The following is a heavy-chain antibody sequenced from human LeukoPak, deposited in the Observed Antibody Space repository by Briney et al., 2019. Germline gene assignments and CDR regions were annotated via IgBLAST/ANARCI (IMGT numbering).Heavy chain of an antibody. CDR1: GFTFSSYS. CDR3: AKARGLYGSGSYLPLFDP. CDR2: ISWNSGSI. V-gene: IGHV3-9*01. Sequence: GGSLRLSCAASGFTFSSYSMNWVRQAPGKGLEWVSGISWNSGSIGYADSVKGRFTISRDNAKNSLYLQMNSLRAEDTALYYCAKARGLYGSGSYLPLFDPWGQGTLVTVSS. D-gene: IGHD3-10*01. J-gene: IGHJ5*02.